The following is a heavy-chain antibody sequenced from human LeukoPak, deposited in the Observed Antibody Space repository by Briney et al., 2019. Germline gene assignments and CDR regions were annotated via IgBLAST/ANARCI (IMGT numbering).Heavy chain of an antibody. V-gene: IGHV3-23*01. D-gene: IGHD3-10*01. Sequence: GGSLRLSCAASGFTFSSYAMSWVRQAPGKGLEWVSAISGSGGSTYYADSVKGRFTISRDNSKNTLYLQMNSLRAEDTAVYYCAKDPQGRRHGSGSWSPEYYFDYWGQGTLVTVSS. CDR2: ISGSGGST. CDR3: AKDPQGRRHGSGSWSPEYYFDY. J-gene: IGHJ4*02. CDR1: GFTFSSYA.